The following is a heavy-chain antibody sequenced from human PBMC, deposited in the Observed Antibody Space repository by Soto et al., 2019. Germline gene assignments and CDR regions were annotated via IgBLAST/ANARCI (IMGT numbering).Heavy chain of an antibody. CDR3: PPDRRSGYDPQFAF. D-gene: IGHD5-12*01. CDR1: GFTFYNTW. V-gene: IGHV3-15*01. Sequence: EVQLVESGGDLVKPGGSLRLSCTASGFTFYNTWMSWVRQAPGKGLEWVGRVKSKTDGGATDYNALVRGRFTISRHHSENPLYLQITNLHTDDTPVYYCPPDRRSGYDPQFAFWGQGTLVTVSS. J-gene: IGHJ4*02. CDR2: VKSKTDGGAT.